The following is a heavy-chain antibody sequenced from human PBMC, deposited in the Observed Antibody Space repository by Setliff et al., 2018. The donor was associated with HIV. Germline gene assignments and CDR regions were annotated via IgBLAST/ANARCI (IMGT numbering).Heavy chain of an antibody. D-gene: IGHD1-26*01. CDR2: IKPDGREK. V-gene: IGHV3-7*03. Sequence: LRLSCAASGFTFSTYWMNWVRQAPGKGLQWVANIKPDGREKNYVDSVKGRFTISRDDSKNTLSLQMNSLKTEDTAIYYCTTDLGSGRFSWNNNWGQGTLVTVSS. J-gene: IGHJ4*02. CDR3: TTDLGSGRFSWNNN. CDR1: GFTFSTYW.